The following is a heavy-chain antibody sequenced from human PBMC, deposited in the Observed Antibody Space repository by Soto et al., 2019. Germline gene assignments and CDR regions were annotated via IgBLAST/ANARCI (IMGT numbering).Heavy chain of an antibody. CDR3: ARGLWNDVFQY. Sequence: SETLSLTCAVSGGSISSGGYSWTWIRQPPGKGLEWIGYVHHTGSTTYNPSLKTRVNISVDRPNNQFFLTLTSATAADSAIYFCARGLWNDVFQYWGRGILVTVSS. J-gene: IGHJ1*01. D-gene: IGHD1-1*01. V-gene: IGHV4-30-2*01. CDR2: VHHTGST. CDR1: GGSISSGGYS.